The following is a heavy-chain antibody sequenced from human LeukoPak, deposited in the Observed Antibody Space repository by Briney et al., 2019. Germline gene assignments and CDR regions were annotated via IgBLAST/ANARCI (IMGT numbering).Heavy chain of an antibody. CDR1: GFAFNRNG. V-gene: IGHV3-30*18. CDR3: AKSGTAAAGQRGYFDF. Sequence: GGSLRLSCAASGFAFNRNGMHWVRQAPDKGLEWVAVISYDGSSKYYADSVKGRFTISRDNSKNTLYLQMNSLRAEDTAVYYCAKSGTAAAGQRGYFDFWGQGTLVTVSS. J-gene: IGHJ4*02. CDR2: ISYDGSSK. D-gene: IGHD6-13*01.